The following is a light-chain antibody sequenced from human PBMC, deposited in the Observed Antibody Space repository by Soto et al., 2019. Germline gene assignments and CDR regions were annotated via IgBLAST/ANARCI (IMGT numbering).Light chain of an antibody. CDR3: SSYTSSSTLMV. Sequence: QSALTQPASVSGSPGQSITISCTGTSSDVGGYNYVSWYQQHPGKAPKLMIYDXXNRPXGVSNRFSGSKSGNTASLTISGXXXXXXXXXXCSSYTSSSTLMVFGGGTKLTVL. J-gene: IGLJ2*01. CDR1: SSDVGGYNY. V-gene: IGLV2-14*01. CDR2: DXX.